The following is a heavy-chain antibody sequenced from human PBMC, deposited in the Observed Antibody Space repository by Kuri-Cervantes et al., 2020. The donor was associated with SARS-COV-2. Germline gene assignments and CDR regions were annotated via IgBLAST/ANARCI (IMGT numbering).Heavy chain of an antibody. V-gene: IGHV3-53*01. CDR3: ARALGNY. Sequence: ETLSLTCAASGFTVSSNYMSWVRQAPGKGLEWVSVIYSGGSTYYADSVKGRFTISRDNSKNTLYLQMNSLRAEDTAVYYCARALGNYWGRGTLVTVSS. CDR2: IYSGGST. J-gene: IGHJ4*02. CDR1: GFTVSSNY.